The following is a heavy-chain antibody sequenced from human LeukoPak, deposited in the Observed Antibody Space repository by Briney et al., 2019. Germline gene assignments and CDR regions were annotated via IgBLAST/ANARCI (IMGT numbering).Heavy chain of an antibody. J-gene: IGHJ4*02. CDR1: GFTFSSYW. D-gene: IGHD3-22*01. CDR3: ARIPAYYYDSSGYYYPDY. V-gene: IGHV3-7*01. Sequence: GGSLRLSCAASGFTFSSYWMSWVRQAPGKGLEWVANIKQDGSEKYYVDSVKGRFTISRDNAKNSLYLQMNSLRAVDTAVYYCARIPAYYYDSSGYYYPDYWGQGTLVTVSS. CDR2: IKQDGSEK.